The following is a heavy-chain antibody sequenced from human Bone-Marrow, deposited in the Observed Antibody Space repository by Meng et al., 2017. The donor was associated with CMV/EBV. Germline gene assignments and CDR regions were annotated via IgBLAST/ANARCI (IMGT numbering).Heavy chain of an antibody. CDR1: GFTFSSYS. J-gene: IGHJ4*02. CDR3: ARLDCSSTSCYYFDY. D-gene: IGHD2-2*01. V-gene: IGHV3-21*01. CDR2: ISSSSSYI. Sequence: GESLKISCAASGFTFSSYSMNWVRQAPGKGLEWVSSISSSSSYIYYADSVKGRFTISRDNSKNTLYLQMNSLRAEDTAVYYCARLDCSSTSCYYFDYWGQGTLVTVSS.